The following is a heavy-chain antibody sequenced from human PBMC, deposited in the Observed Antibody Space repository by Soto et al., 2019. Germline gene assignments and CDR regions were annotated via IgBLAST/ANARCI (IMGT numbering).Heavy chain of an antibody. D-gene: IGHD6-13*01. J-gene: IGHJ3*02. CDR2: ISSGSSYI. V-gene: IGHV3-21*01. CDR1: GFTFSSYS. Sequence: GGSLRLSCAASGFTFSSYSMNWVRQAPGKGLEWVSSISSGSSYIYYADSVKGRFTISRDNAKNSLYLQMNSLRAEDTAVYYCARGPYSSSWYDAFDIWGQGTMVTVSS. CDR3: ARGPYSSSWYDAFDI.